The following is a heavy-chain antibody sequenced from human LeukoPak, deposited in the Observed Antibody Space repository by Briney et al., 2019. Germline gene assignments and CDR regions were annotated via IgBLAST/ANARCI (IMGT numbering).Heavy chain of an antibody. CDR1: GYTFTSYD. V-gene: IGHV1-8*01. CDR3: ATGRTFWSGYLHLARHTYYYYMDV. Sequence: GASVKVSCKASGYTFTSYDINWVRQATGQGLEWMGWMNPNSGNTGYAQKFQGRVTMTRNTSISTAYMELSSLRSEDTAVYYCATGRTFWSGYLHLARHTYYYYMDVWGKGTTVTVSS. D-gene: IGHD3-3*01. CDR2: MNPNSGNT. J-gene: IGHJ6*03.